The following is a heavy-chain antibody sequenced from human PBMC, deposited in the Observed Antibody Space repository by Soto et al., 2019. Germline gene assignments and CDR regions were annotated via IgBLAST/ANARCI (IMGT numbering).Heavy chain of an antibody. D-gene: IGHD5-12*01. CDR1: GYTFTSYG. CDR3: AREGRGYSGYDSAYYYGMDV. CDR2: ISAYNGNT. Sequence: ASVKVSCKASGYTFTSYGISWVRQAPGQGLEWMGWISAYNGNTNYAQKLQGRVTMTTDTSTSTAYMELRSLRSDDTAVYYCAREGRGYSGYDSAYYYGMDVWGQGTTVTVS. V-gene: IGHV1-18*01. J-gene: IGHJ6*02.